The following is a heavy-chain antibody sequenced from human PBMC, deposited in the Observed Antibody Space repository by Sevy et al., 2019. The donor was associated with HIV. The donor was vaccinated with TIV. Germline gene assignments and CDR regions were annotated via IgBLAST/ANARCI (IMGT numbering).Heavy chain of an antibody. CDR3: AKEDVAVAGIFDY. D-gene: IGHD6-19*01. J-gene: IGHJ4*02. CDR1: GFTFSGYA. CDR2: ISGTGGST. V-gene: IGHV3-23*01. Sequence: GGSLRLSCAAAGFTFSGYAMTWVRQAPGKGLEWVSGISGTGGSTFYADSVKGRFTISRDNSKNTLYLQMNNMRVEDTAVYYCAKEDVAVAGIFDYWGQGTLVTVSS.